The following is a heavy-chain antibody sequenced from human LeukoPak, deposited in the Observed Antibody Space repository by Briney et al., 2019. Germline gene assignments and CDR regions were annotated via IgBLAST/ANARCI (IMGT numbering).Heavy chain of an antibody. CDR3: ARRSGYSYGYVFDY. J-gene: IGHJ4*02. CDR1: GGSLSGYY. V-gene: IGHV4-34*01. D-gene: IGHD5-18*01. Sequence: SETLSLTCAVYGGSLSGYYWSWIRQPPGKGLEWIGEINHSGSTNYNPSLKSRVTISVDTSKNQFSLKLSSVTAADTAVYYCARRSGYSYGYVFDYWGQGTLVTVSS. CDR2: INHSGST.